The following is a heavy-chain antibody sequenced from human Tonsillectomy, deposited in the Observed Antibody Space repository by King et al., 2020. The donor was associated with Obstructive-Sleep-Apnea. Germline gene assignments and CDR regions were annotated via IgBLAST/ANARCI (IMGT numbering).Heavy chain of an antibody. CDR3: ARDRQGYQVSEY. Sequence: VQLVESGGGVVQPGGSLTLACAASGFTFSTYSMHWVRQAPGKGLEWVAFIRYDENDKYYADSVKGLFTISRDNSQNTLYLQMNNLRVEDTALYYCARDRQGYQVSEYWGQGTLVTVSS. V-gene: IGHV3-30*02. J-gene: IGHJ4*02. CDR2: IRYDENDK. CDR1: GFTFSTYS. D-gene: IGHD2-2*01.